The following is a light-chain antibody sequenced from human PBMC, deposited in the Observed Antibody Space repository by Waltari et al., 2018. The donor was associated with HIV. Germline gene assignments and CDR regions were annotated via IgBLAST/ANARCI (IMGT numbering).Light chain of an antibody. CDR2: WSS. J-gene: IGKJ3*01. Sequence: DIVMTQSPDSLAVSLRERATINCKSSHSVFYSSSNKTHLAWYQQKTGQSPTLLISWSSTRDSGLPDLFSGSGSGTDFTLTISSLHAEDVAVYYGQQYYTTPITFGPGTKVDV. CDR3: QQYYTTPIT. V-gene: IGKV4-1*01. CDR1: HSVFYSSSNKTH.